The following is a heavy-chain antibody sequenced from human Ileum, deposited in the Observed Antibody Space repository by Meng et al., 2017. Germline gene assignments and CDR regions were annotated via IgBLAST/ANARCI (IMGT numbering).Heavy chain of an antibody. CDR3: ARDHWGSLDY. Sequence: QGQLQESGPGLVRPSETLSLICTVSGGSVSSAGSQWGWIRQPPGKGLEWLGYASTNYNPSLKSRVTISLDTSKNQFSLKLSSVTAADTAVYYCARDHWGSLDYWGQGILVTVSS. J-gene: IGHJ4*02. CDR2: AST. D-gene: IGHD7-27*01. V-gene: IGHV4-61*08. CDR1: GGSVSSAGSQ.